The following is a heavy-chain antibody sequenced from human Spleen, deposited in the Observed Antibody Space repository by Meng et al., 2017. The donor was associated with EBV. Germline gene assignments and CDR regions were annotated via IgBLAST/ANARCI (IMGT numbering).Heavy chain of an antibody. CDR2: INHSGST. D-gene: IGHD3-10*01. CDR3: AIGVTLVRGY. Sequence: QAPIQQGVTGLLKPSESLSLPCAVYDGSFSAFDWNWFRQSPGKGLEWIGEINHSGSTNYNPSLKSRVTMSVDTSKNQFSLKLSSLTAADTAMYYCAIGVTLVRGYWGQGTLVTVSS. CDR1: DGSFSAFD. J-gene: IGHJ4*02. V-gene: IGHV4-34*01.